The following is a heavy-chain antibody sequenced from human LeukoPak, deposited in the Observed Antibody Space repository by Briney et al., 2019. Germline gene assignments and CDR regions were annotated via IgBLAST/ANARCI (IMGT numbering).Heavy chain of an antibody. CDR1: GFTFSSYS. D-gene: IGHD2-21*01. J-gene: IGHJ6*02. Sequence: PGGSLRLSCAASGFTFSSYSMSWVRQAPGKGLEWVSAISGSGGSTYYADSVKGRFTISRDNSKNTLYLQMNSLRAEDTAVYYCAKGAIDYYYYYGMDVWGQGTTVTVSS. CDR3: AKGAIDYYYYYGMDV. CDR2: ISGSGGST. V-gene: IGHV3-23*01.